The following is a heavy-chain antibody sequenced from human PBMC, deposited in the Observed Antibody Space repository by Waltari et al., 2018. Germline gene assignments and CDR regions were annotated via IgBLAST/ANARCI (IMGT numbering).Heavy chain of an antibody. Sequence: QLQLQESGPRLVKPSGTLSLTCAVSGDSMRDTFWWSWVRQPPGKGLEWIGKVRGSGKTNYNPSFASRVTISLDTSSNQISLRLTSAAAADTAVYYCARDRGRGLYLDSWGQGTLIAVSP. D-gene: IGHD2-15*01. J-gene: IGHJ4*02. CDR3: ARDRGRGLYLDS. CDR1: GDSMRDTFW. CDR2: VRGSGKT. V-gene: IGHV4-4*02.